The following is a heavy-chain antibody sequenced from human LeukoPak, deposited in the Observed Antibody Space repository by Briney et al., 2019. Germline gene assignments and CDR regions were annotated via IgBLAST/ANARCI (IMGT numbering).Heavy chain of an antibody. CDR2: INHSGST. V-gene: IGHV4-34*01. Sequence: SETLSLTCAVYGGSFSGYYWSWIRQPPGKGLEWIGEINHSGSTNYNPSLKSRVTISVDTSKNQFSLKLSSVTAADTAVYYCARGTSYWGQGTLVTVSS. D-gene: IGHD1-1*01. CDR3: ARGTSY. CDR1: GGSFSGYY. J-gene: IGHJ4*02.